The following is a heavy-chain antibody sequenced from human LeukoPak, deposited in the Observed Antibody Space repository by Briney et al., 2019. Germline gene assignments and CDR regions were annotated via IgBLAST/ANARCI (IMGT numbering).Heavy chain of an antibody. Sequence: SETLSLTCTVSGGSLSSYYWSWIRQPPGKGLEWIGYIYYSGSTNYNPSLKSRVTISVDTSKNQFSLKLSSVTAADTAVYYCATLLWFGEFFYWGQGTLVTVSS. CDR2: IYYSGST. CDR3: ATLLWFGEFFY. CDR1: GGSLSSYY. V-gene: IGHV4-59*01. D-gene: IGHD3-10*01. J-gene: IGHJ4*02.